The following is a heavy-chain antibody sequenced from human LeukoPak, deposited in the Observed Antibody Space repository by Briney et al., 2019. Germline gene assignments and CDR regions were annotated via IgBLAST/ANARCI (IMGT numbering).Heavy chain of an antibody. D-gene: IGHD1-26*01. CDR1: GFTFSGYW. J-gene: IGHJ5*02. V-gene: IGHV3-74*01. Sequence: GGSLRLSCAASGFTFSGYWMHWVRQAPGKGLEWVSRINIDGTTTNYADSVKGRFTISRDNAKNTLHLQMNSLRADDTAVYYCVRGAVGTGVWFDPWGQGTLVTVSS. CDR3: VRGAVGTGVWFDP. CDR2: INIDGTTT.